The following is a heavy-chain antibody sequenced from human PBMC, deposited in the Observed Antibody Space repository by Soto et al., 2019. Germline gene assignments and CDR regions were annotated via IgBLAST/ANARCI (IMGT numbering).Heavy chain of an antibody. CDR3: AREERYCSSTSCYTGWFDP. CDR1: GGSISSYY. D-gene: IGHD2-2*02. Sequence: KPSETLSLTCTVSGGSISSYYWSWIRQPPGKGLEWIGYIYYSGSTNYNPSLKSRVTISVDTSKNQFSLKLSSVTAADTAVYYCAREERYCSSTSCYTGWFDPWGQGTLVTVSS. V-gene: IGHV4-59*01. J-gene: IGHJ5*02. CDR2: IYYSGST.